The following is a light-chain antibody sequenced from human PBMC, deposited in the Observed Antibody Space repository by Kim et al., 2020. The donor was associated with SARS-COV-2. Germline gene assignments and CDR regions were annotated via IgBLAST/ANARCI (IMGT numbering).Light chain of an antibody. CDR3: QRYYRAPWT. V-gene: IGKV1-27*01. Sequence: ASVGDRLTISCRASQDINNYLAWYQHKPGKAPKLLIYSASVLQVGVPSRFSGSGSGTDFTLTISNLQPEDVATYYCQRYYRAPWTFGQGTKVDIK. CDR2: SAS. CDR1: QDINNY. J-gene: IGKJ1*01.